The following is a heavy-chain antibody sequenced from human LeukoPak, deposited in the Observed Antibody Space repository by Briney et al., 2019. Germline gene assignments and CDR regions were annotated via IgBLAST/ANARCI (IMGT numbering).Heavy chain of an antibody. Sequence: PSVTLSLTCAVYGGSFSGYYWSWIRQPPGKGLEWIGEINHSGSTNYNPSLKSRVTISVDTSKNQFSLKLSSVTAADTAVYYCARSSRQIRAEYFQHWGQGTLVTVSS. CDR1: GGSFSGYY. V-gene: IGHV4-34*01. CDR3: ARSSRQIRAEYFQH. J-gene: IGHJ1*01. CDR2: INHSGST. D-gene: IGHD3-3*02.